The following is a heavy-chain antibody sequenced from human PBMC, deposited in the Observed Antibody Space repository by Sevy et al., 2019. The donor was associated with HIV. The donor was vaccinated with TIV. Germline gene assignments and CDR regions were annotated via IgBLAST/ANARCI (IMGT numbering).Heavy chain of an antibody. J-gene: IGHJ4*02. V-gene: IGHV3-21*01. CDR1: GFTFSSYS. CDR2: ISSGSSYI. D-gene: IGHD2-2*01. Sequence: GESLKISCAASGFTFSSYSMNWVRQAPGEGLEWVSSISSGSSYIYYADSVKGRFTISRDNAKNSQYLQMNSLGAEDTAVYYCARDGGCSSTSCLLYFDYWGQGTLVTVSS. CDR3: ARDGGCSSTSCLLYFDY.